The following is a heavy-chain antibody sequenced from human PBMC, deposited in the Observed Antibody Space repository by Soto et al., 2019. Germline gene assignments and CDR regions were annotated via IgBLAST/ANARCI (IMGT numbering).Heavy chain of an antibody. J-gene: IGHJ4*02. D-gene: IGHD4-17*01. CDR3: AKDSLYGDYIYYFDY. CDR2: ISYDGSSK. CDR1: GFTFSRSG. Sequence: SLRLSCAASGFTFSRSGMHWVRQAPGKGLEWVAVISYDGSSKYYADSVKGRFTISRDNSKNTLYLQMNSLRAEDTAVYYCAKDSLYGDYIYYFDYWGQGALVTVSS. V-gene: IGHV3-30*18.